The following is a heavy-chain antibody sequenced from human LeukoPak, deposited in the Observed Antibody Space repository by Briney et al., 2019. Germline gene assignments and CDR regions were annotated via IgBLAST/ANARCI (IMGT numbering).Heavy chain of an antibody. CDR2: IIPILGIA. J-gene: IGHJ4*02. CDR3: ARDLADGYNIHHGY. Sequence: GASVKVSCKASGGTFSSYAISWVRQAPGQGLEWMGRIIPILGIANYAQKFQGRVTITADKSTSTAYMELSSLRSDDTAVYYCARDLADGYNIHHGYWGQGTLVTVSS. V-gene: IGHV1-69*04. D-gene: IGHD5-24*01. CDR1: GGTFSSYA.